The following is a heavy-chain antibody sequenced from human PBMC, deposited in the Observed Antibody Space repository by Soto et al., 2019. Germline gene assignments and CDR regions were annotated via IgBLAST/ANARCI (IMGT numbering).Heavy chain of an antibody. J-gene: IGHJ6*03. CDR1: GYTFTSYG. V-gene: IGHV1-18*01. Sequence: RASVKVSCKASGYTFTSYGISWVRQAPGQGLEWMGWISAYNGNTNYAQKLQGRVTMTTDTSTSTAYMELRSLRSDDTAVYYCARERHSSGVGYYYYYMEVWGKGTTVTVSS. CDR3: ARERHSSGVGYYYYYMEV. D-gene: IGHD3-3*02. CDR2: ISAYNGNT.